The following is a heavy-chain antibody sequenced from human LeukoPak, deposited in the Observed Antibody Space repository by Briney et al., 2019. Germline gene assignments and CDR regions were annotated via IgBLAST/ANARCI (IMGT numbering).Heavy chain of an antibody. D-gene: IGHD3-22*01. Sequence: GSLRLSCSASGSTFSSYGMHWVRQAPGKGLEWVGRIKSKTDGGTTDYAAPVKGRFTISRDDSKNTLYLQMNSLKTEDTAVYYCTTDLYYYDSSGYRNDFDYWGQGTLVTVSS. CDR2: IKSKTDGGTT. V-gene: IGHV3-15*01. CDR1: GSTFSSYG. CDR3: TTDLYYYDSSGYRNDFDY. J-gene: IGHJ4*02.